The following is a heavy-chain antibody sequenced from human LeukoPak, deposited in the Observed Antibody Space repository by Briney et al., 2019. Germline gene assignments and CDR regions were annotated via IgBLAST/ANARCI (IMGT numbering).Heavy chain of an antibody. Sequence: PSETLSHTCAVYGGSFSGYYWSWIRQPPGKGLEWIGEINHSGSTNYNPSLKSRVTISVDTSKNQFSLKLSSVTAADTAVYYCARGYVSGSYYRVSRWFDPWGQGTLVTVSS. D-gene: IGHD3-10*01. V-gene: IGHV4-34*01. CDR3: ARGYVSGSYYRVSRWFDP. CDR2: INHSGST. J-gene: IGHJ5*02. CDR1: GGSFSGYY.